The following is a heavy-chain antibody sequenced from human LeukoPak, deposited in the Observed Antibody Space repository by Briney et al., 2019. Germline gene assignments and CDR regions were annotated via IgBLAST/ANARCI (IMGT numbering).Heavy chain of an antibody. J-gene: IGHJ4*02. CDR3: ARRGSYPNTQFDY. CDR2: ISGSGGST. CDR1: GFTFSSYA. Sequence: GGSLRLSCAASGFTFSSYAMSWVRQAPGKGLEWVSAISGSGGSTYYADSVKGRFTISRDNSKNTLYLQMNSLRAEDTAVYYCARRGSYPNTQFDYWGQGTLVTVSS. V-gene: IGHV3-23*01. D-gene: IGHD1-26*01.